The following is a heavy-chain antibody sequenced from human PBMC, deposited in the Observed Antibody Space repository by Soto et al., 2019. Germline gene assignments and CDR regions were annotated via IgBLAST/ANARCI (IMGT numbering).Heavy chain of an antibody. CDR1: GFTFDDYA. J-gene: IGHJ3*02. Sequence: EVQLVESGGGLVQPGRSLRLSCAASGFTFDDYAMHWVRQAPGKGLEWVSGISWNSGSIGHADSVKGRFTISRDNAKNSLYLQMNSLIAEDTALYYCARSGYGLYDAFDIWGKGTMVTVSS. CDR3: ARSGYGLYDAFDI. D-gene: IGHD5-12*01. V-gene: IGHV3-9*01. CDR2: ISWNSGSI.